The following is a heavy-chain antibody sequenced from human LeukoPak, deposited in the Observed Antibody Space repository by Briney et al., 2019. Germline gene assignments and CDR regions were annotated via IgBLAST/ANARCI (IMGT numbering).Heavy chain of an antibody. J-gene: IGHJ4*02. D-gene: IGHD5-12*01. CDR3: ARDKRRWLEDTFDY. CDR2: VHVYTGET. V-gene: IGHV1-18*04. CDR1: GDTLFDYG. Sequence: GASVKVSCKASGDTLFDYGISWVRQAPGQGLEWMGWVHVYTGETNYAQKYQGRVTMTTDSSTSAVYMELRSLRSDDTAVYYCARDKRRWLEDTFDYWGQGTLVSVSA.